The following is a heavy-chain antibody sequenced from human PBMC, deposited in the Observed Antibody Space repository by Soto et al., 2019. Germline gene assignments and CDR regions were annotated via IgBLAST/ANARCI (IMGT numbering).Heavy chain of an antibody. CDR3: ARENYYDSSGHPLYYYYYYGMDV. CDR1: GFTFSSYA. V-gene: IGHV3-48*02. J-gene: IGHJ6*02. D-gene: IGHD3-22*01. Sequence: GSLRLSCAASGFTFSSYAMHWVRQAPGKGLEWVSYISSSSSTIYYADSVKGRFTISRDNAKNSLYLQMNSLRDEDTAVYYCARENYYDSSGHPLYYYYYYGMDVWGQGTTVTSP. CDR2: ISSSSSTI.